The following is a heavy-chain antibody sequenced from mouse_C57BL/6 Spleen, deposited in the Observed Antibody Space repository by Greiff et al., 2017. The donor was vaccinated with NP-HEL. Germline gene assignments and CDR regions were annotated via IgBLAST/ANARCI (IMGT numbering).Heavy chain of an antibody. CDR3: ARATTVDYWYFDV. D-gene: IGHD1-1*01. Sequence: VQLQQSGPELVKPGASAKIPCKASGYTFTDYNMDWVKQSHGKSLEWIGDINPNNGGTIYNQKFKGKATLTVDKSSSTAYMELRSLTSEDTAVYYCARATTVDYWYFDVWGTGTTVTVSS. V-gene: IGHV1-18*01. CDR2: INPNNGGT. CDR1: GYTFTDYN. J-gene: IGHJ1*03.